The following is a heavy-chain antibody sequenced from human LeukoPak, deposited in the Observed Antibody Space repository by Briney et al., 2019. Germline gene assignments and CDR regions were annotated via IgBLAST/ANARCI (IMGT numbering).Heavy chain of an antibody. CDR1: GFTFDDYA. J-gene: IGHJ4*02. V-gene: IGHV3-9*01. D-gene: IGHD1-26*01. CDR3: AKDMSGIVGTTSNYFDY. CDR2: ISWTSSNV. Sequence: GRSLRLSCAASGFTFDDYAMHWVRQAPGKGLEWVSGISWTSSNVGYADSVKGRFTITRDNAKNSLFLQMNSLRAEDTALYYCAKDMSGIVGTTSNYFDYWGQGTLVTVSS.